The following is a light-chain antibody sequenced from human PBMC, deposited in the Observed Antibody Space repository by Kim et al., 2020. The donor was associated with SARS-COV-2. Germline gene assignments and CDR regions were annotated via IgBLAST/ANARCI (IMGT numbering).Light chain of an antibody. J-gene: IGLJ2*01. V-gene: IGLV2-23*01. CDR1: SRDAGSHKF. CDR2: EGT. CDR3: CSSGDTRILF. Sequence: QSALTQPASVSGSPGQAITISCTGISRDAGSHKFVSWYQQHPGKAPKLIIYEGTKRPSGVSARFSGSKSGDTASLIISGLQPEDGADYHCCSSGDTRILFFGGGTKVTVL.